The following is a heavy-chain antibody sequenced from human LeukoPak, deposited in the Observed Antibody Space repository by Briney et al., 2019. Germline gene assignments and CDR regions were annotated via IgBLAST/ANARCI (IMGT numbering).Heavy chain of an antibody. CDR2: INHSGST. D-gene: IGHD6-19*01. J-gene: IGHJ3*01. CDR1: GGSFSGYY. CDR3: ARPAEAGYFYAGDF. Sequence: SETLSLTCAVYGGSFSGYYWSWIRQPPGKGLEWIGEINHSGSTNYNPSLKSRVTISLDTSKNQLSLRLSSVTAPDTAVYYFARPAEAGYFYAGDFSGQGTIVTVSS. V-gene: IGHV4-34*01.